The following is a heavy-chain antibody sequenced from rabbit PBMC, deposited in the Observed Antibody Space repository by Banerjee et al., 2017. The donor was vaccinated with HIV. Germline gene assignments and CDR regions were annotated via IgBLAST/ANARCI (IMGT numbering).Heavy chain of an antibody. D-gene: IGHD2-1*01. J-gene: IGHJ6*01. V-gene: IGHV1S40*01. CDR2: IYAAKGGT. Sequence: QSLEESGGDLVNPGASLIIPCTASGLDFRSSYYMSWVRRDPAEGVEWIGIIYAAKGGTDYASWVNGPFTISKPSSTTVTLQMTSLTAADTATYSCARDLYGAYGGYGVPDYGIDLWGPGTLVTVS. CDR3: ARDLYGAYGGYGVPDYGIDL. CDR1: GLDFRSSYY.